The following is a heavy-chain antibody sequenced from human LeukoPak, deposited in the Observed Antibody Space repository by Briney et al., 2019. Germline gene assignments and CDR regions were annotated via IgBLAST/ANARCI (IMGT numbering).Heavy chain of an antibody. D-gene: IGHD1-1*01. CDR3: ARAVGVGRGTYFDL. V-gene: IGHV4-59*08. CDR1: GGSISSYY. CDR2: TSYSGSS. J-gene: IGHJ2*01. Sequence: SETLSLTCTVSGGSISSYYWSWIRQPPGKGLEWIGYTSYSGSSNYNPSLKSRVTISVDTSNNQFSLKLSSVTAADAAVHYCARAVGVGRGTYFDLWGRGTLVTVSS.